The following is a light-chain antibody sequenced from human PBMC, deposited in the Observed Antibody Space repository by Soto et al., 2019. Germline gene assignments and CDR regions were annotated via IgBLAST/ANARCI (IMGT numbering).Light chain of an antibody. V-gene: IGLV1-44*01. Sequence: QSALTQPPSASGTPGQRVTISCSGSSSNVESNTVTWYQHLPGTAPKLLISNNDQRPSGVPDRFSGSKSGTSASLAISGLQSEDEADYYCAAWDDSLNAYVFGTGTKLTVL. CDR1: SSNVESNT. CDR2: NND. CDR3: AAWDDSLNAYV. J-gene: IGLJ1*01.